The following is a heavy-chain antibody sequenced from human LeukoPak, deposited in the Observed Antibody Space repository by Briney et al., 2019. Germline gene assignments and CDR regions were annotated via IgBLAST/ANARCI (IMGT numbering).Heavy chain of an antibody. CDR2: ISYDGSNK. V-gene: IGHV3-30*04. J-gene: IGHJ4*02. D-gene: IGHD6-19*01. CDR1: GFTFSINA. CDR3: AVDISSGWSFDY. Sequence: GGSLRLSCAASGFTFSINAMHWVRQAPGKGLEWVAVISYDGSNKYYADSVKGRFTISRDNSKNTLYLQMNSLRPEDTAVYYCAVDISSGWSFDYWGQGTLVPVSS.